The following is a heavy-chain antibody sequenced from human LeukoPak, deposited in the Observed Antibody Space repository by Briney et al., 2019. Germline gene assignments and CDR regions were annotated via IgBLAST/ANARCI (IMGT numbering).Heavy chain of an antibody. J-gene: IGHJ3*02. CDR1: GFTFSSYS. CDR3: ARDSSIAARKDAFDI. Sequence: PGGSLRLSCAASGFTFSSYSMNWVRQAPGKGLEWVSSISSSSSYIYYADSVEGRFTISRDNAKNSLYPQMNSLRAEDTAVYYCARDSSIAARKDAFDIWGQGTMVTVSS. V-gene: IGHV3-21*01. CDR2: ISSSSSYI. D-gene: IGHD6-6*01.